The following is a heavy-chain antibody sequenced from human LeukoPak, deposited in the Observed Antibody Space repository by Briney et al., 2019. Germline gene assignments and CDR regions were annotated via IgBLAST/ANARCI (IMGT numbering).Heavy chain of an antibody. V-gene: IGHV3-21*01. Sequence: GGSLSLSCAASGFTFNNYSMNWVRQAPGKGMEWVSSIISSSIYIYYADSLKGRFTISRDNAKNALYLQTNSLRAEDTAVYYCAREDRYCSSTSCSGNAFAIWREGRMVTV. D-gene: IGHD2-2*01. CDR2: IISSSIYI. J-gene: IGHJ3*02. CDR1: GFTFNNYS. CDR3: AREDRYCSSTSCSGNAFAI.